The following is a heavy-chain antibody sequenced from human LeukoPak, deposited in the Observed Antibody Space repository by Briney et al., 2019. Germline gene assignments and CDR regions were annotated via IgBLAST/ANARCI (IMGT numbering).Heavy chain of an antibody. J-gene: IGHJ5*02. CDR1: GGTFSSYA. CDR2: IIPILGIA. CDR3: ARTYCSGGSCFWFDP. V-gene: IGHV1-69*04. D-gene: IGHD2-15*01. Sequence: ASVKVSCKASGGTFSSYAISWVRQAPGQGLEWMGRIIPILGIAIYAQKFQGRVTITADKSTSTAYMELSSLRSEDTAVYYCARTYCSGGSCFWFDPWGQGTLVTVSS.